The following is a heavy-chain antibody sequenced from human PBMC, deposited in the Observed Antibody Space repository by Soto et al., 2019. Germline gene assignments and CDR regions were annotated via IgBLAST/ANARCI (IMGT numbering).Heavy chain of an antibody. D-gene: IGHD2-15*01. Sequence: ASVKVSCKASGGTFSSYAISWVRQAPGQGLEWMGGIIPIFGTANYAQKFQGRVTITADESTSTAYMELSSLRSEDTAVYYCARYCSGGSCYHLNWFDPWGQGTLVTVSS. V-gene: IGHV1-69*13. CDR3: ARYCSGGSCYHLNWFDP. CDR1: GGTFSSYA. CDR2: IIPIFGTA. J-gene: IGHJ5*02.